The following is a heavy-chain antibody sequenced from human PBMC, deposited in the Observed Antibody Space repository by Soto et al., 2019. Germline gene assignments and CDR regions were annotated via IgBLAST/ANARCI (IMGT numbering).Heavy chain of an antibody. CDR2: ISYDGSNK. CDR1: GFTFSSYG. CDR3: AKGSYYYDSSEFDY. J-gene: IGHJ4*02. Sequence: GGSLRLSCAASGFTFSSYGMHWVRQAPGKGLEWVAVISYDGSNKYYADSVKGRFTISRDNSKNTLYLQMNSLRAEDTAVYYCAKGSYYYDSSEFDYWGQGSLVTVSS. D-gene: IGHD3-22*01. V-gene: IGHV3-30*18.